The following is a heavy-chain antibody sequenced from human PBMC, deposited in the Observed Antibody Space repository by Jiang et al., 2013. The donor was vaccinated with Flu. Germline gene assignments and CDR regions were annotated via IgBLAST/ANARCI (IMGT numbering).Heavy chain of an antibody. CDR2: TYYRSKWYN. D-gene: IGHD6-13*01. CDR3: ARDHLPIAAAGNPYNWFDP. J-gene: IGHJ5*02. Sequence: AAWNWIRQSPSRGLEWLGRTYYRSKWYNDYAVSVKSRITINPDASKNQFSLQLNSVTPEDTAVYYCARDHLPIAAAGNPYNWFDPWGQGTLVTVSS. V-gene: IGHV6-1*01. CDR1: AA.